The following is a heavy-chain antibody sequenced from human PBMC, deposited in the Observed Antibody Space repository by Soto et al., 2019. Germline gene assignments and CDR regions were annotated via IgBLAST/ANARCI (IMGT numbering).Heavy chain of an antibody. CDR3: ARSIEQLVRGEYYYYYYGMDV. J-gene: IGHJ6*02. CDR1: GGTFSSYA. V-gene: IGHV1-69*13. D-gene: IGHD6-13*01. CDR2: IIPIFGTA. Sequence: SVKVSCKASGGTFSSYAISWVRQAPGQGLEWMGGIIPIFGTANYAQKFQGRVTITADESTSTAYMELSSLRSEDTAVYYCARSIEQLVRGEYYYYYYGMDVWGQGTTVTVSS.